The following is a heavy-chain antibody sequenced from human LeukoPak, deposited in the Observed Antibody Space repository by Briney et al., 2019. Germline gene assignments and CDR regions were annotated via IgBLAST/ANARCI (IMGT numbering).Heavy chain of an antibody. Sequence: GGSLRLSCAASGFTFSSYWMSWVRQAPGKGLEWVANIKEDGSEKSHADSVRGRFTVSRDNTKNSLYLQMDSLRAEDTAVYYCAKCGAYRSYDYWGQGILVIVSS. CDR2: IKEDGSEK. J-gene: IGHJ4*02. D-gene: IGHD2-21*01. CDR3: AKCGAYRSYDY. CDR1: GFTFSSYW. V-gene: IGHV3-7*01.